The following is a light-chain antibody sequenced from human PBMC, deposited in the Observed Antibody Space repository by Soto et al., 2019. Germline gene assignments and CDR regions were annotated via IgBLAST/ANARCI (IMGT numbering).Light chain of an antibody. V-gene: IGKV3-20*01. CDR3: QQYGSSPPIT. CDR1: QRVSARY. CDR2: GAS. Sequence: EIVMTQSPGTLSLSPWDRATLSCRASQRVSARYLAWYHQKPGQAPRLLIYGASSRATGIPDRFSGSGSGTDFTLTISRLEPEDFAVYYCQQYGSSPPITFGQGTRLEIK. J-gene: IGKJ5*01.